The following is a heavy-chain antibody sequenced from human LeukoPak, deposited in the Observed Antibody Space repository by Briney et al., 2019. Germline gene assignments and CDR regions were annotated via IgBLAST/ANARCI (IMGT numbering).Heavy chain of an antibody. D-gene: IGHD2-21*01. CDR2: IKRKTEGERT. V-gene: IGHV3-15*01. J-gene: IGHJ4*02. CDR3: VTESNPNYLCFDY. Sequence: PGGSLRLSCAASGFAFSNTRMSWVRQAPGKGLEWVGYIKRKTEGERTAYAAPVQGRFTISRDDSKTTLYLQMNSLKTEDTAVYFCVTESNPNYLCFDYWGQGTLVSVSS. CDR1: GFAFSNTR.